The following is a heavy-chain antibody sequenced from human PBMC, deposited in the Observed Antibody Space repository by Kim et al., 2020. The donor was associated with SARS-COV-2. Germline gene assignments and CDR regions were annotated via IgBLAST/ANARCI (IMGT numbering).Heavy chain of an antibody. CDR1: GYSFTSYW. CDR3: ARYWDYYDSSGYYFDY. J-gene: IGHJ4*02. Sequence: GESLKISCKGSGYSFTSYWISWVRQMPGKGLEWMGRIDPSDSYTNYSPSFQGHVTISADKSISTAYLQWSSLKASDTAMYYCARYWDYYDSSGYYFDYWGQGTLVTVSS. CDR2: IDPSDSYT. V-gene: IGHV5-10-1*01. D-gene: IGHD3-22*01.